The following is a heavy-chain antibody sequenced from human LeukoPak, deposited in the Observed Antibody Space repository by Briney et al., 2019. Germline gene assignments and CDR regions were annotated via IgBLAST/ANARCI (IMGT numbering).Heavy chain of an antibody. D-gene: IGHD5-18*01. CDR1: GFTFDDYA. CDR2: ISWNSDGI. J-gene: IGHJ4*02. CDR3: AKDGGGAILGYSYGQGGGYFDY. V-gene: IGHV3-9*03. Sequence: GGSLRLSCAASGFTFDDYAMHWVRQAPGKGLEWVSGISWNSDGIGYADSVKGRFTISRDNAKNSLYLQMNSLRAEDMALYYCAKDGGGAILGYSYGQGGGYFDYWGQGTLVTVSS.